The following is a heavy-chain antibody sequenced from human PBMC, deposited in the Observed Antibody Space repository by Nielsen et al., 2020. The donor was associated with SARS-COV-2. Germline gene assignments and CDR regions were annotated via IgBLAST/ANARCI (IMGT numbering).Heavy chain of an antibody. CDR2: IYHSGST. CDR1: GGSISSSNW. Sequence: GSLRLSCAVSGGSISSSNWWSWVRQPPGKGLEWIGEIYHSGSTNYNPSLKSRVTISVDKSKNQFSLKLSSVTAADTAVYYCARDNNYTDVSGYHYFEFWGQGTLVTVSS. CDR3: ARDNNYTDVSGYHYFEF. V-gene: IGHV4-4*02. D-gene: IGHD3-3*01. J-gene: IGHJ4*02.